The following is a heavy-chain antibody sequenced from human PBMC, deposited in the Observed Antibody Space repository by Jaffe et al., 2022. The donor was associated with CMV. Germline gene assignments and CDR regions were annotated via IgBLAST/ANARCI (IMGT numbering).Heavy chain of an antibody. D-gene: IGHD5-12*01. CDR2: ITPSGSAT. J-gene: IGHJ3*01. CDR3: ARDSPARFNGYDFASDV. CDR1: GFKFSAYY. Sequence: QVQLVQSGAEVKKPGATVKVSCQASGFKFSAYYINWVRQAPGQGLEWVGMITPSGSATKVGQKFQARVTLTSDTSTSTAYMELSSLRAEDTAIYYCARDSPARFNGYDFASDVWGQGTLVTVSS. V-gene: IGHV1-46*01.